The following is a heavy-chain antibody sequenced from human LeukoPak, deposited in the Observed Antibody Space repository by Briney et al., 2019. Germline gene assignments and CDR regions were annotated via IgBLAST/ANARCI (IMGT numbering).Heavy chain of an antibody. CDR1: GGSISSYY. CDR2: IYYSGST. D-gene: IGHD6-13*01. CDR3: ARVRSSWYGARAYYYYYMDV. Sequence: ETLSLTCTVSGGSISSYYWSWIRQPPGKGLEWIGSIYYSGSTYYNPSLKSRVTISVDTSKNQFSLKLSSVTAADTAVYYCARVRSSWYGARAYYYYYMDVWGKGTTVTVSS. V-gene: IGHV4-59*12. J-gene: IGHJ6*03.